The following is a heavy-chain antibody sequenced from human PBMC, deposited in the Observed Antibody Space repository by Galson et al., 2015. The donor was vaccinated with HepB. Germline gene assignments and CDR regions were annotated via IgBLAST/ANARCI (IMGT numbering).Heavy chain of an antibody. J-gene: IGHJ6*02. CDR2: IYYSGST. CDR1: GFTFSSYD. D-gene: IGHD2-2*02. CDR3: ARDYAGYCSSTSCYTRVRYYYYGMDV. Sequence: LRLSCAASGFTFSSYDMHWVRQATGKGLEWIGYIYYSGSTYYNPSLKSRVTISVDTSKNQFSLKLSSVTAADTAVYYCARDYAGYCSSTSCYTRVRYYYYGMDVWGQGTTVTVSS. V-gene: IGHV4-30-4*08.